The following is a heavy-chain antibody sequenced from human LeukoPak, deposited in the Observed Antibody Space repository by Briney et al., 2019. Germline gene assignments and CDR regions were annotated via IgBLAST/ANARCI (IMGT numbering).Heavy chain of an antibody. Sequence: SETLSLTCTVSGGSISSYYWSWIRQPPGKELEWIGYIYTSGSTNYNPSLKSRVTISVDTSKNQFSLKLSSVTAADTAVYYCARHRPTQYSYGLQNWFDPWGQGTLVTVSS. J-gene: IGHJ5*02. CDR1: GGSISSYY. CDR2: IYTSGST. CDR3: ARHRPTQYSYGLQNWFDP. V-gene: IGHV4-4*09. D-gene: IGHD5-18*01.